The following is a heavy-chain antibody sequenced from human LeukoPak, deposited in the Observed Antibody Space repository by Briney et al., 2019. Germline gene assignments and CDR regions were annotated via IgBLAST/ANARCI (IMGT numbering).Heavy chain of an antibody. CDR1: GYTFTSYY. D-gene: IGHD3-10*01. Sequence: ASVKVSCKASGYTFTSYYMHWVRQAPGQGLEWMGLINPSGSSTLYAQKFQGRVRMTADESTTTAYMELSSLRSEDTALYYCARGDGVDPGLDAFDIWGQGTMVTVSS. J-gene: IGHJ3*02. CDR3: ARGDGVDPGLDAFDI. CDR2: INPSGSST. V-gene: IGHV1-46*01.